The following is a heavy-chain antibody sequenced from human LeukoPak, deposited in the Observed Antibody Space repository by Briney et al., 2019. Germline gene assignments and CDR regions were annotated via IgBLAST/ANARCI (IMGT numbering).Heavy chain of an antibody. CDR1: GFTFSTYA. CDR3: AKDRNYYGSGTYNAYDI. D-gene: IGHD3-10*01. Sequence: GGSLRLSCAASGFTFSTYAMSWVRQAPGKGLEWVSSAISGSGGITYYADSVKGRFTISRDNSKNTLYLQMNSLRAEDTAVYYCAKDRNYYGSGTYNAYDIWGQGTMVTVSS. V-gene: IGHV3-23*01. CDR2: ISGSGGIT. J-gene: IGHJ3*02.